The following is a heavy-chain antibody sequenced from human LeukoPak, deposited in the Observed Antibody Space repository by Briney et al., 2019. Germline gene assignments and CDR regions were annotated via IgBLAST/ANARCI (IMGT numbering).Heavy chain of an antibody. Sequence: SETLSLTCAVYGGSFSGYYWSWIRQPPGKGLEWIGYIYYSGSTNYNPSLKSRVTVSVDTSKNQFSLKLSSVTAADTAVYYCARFDPPGYYYYYGMDVWGQGTTVTVSS. CDR3: ARFDPPGYYYYYGMDV. V-gene: IGHV4-59*08. CDR2: IYYSGST. CDR1: GGSFSGYY. J-gene: IGHJ6*02.